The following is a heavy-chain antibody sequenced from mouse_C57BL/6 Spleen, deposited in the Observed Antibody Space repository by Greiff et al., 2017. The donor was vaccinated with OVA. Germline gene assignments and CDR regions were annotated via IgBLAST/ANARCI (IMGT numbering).Heavy chain of an antibody. CDR2: IDPEEGET. V-gene: IGHV14-2*01. CDR3: ARGGTTVVATRYFDV. J-gene: IGHJ1*03. Sequence: EVQRVESGAELVKPGASVKLSCTASGFNIKDYYMHWVKQRTEQGLEWIGRIDPEEGETKYAPKFQGKAPITADTSSNTAYLQRSSLTSEDTAVYYCARGGTTVVATRYFDVWGTGTTVTVSS. D-gene: IGHD1-1*01. CDR1: GFNIKDYY.